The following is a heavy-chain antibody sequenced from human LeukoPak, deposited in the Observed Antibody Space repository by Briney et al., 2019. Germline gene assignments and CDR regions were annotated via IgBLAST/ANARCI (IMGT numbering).Heavy chain of an antibody. CDR1: GFTFSSYA. J-gene: IGHJ4*02. CDR3: ARQSSAINYYFDF. D-gene: IGHD2-21*01. Sequence: GGFLRLSCAASGFTFSSYAMSWVRQAPGKGLEWVSAISGSGGSTYYADSVKGRFTISRDNSKNTLYLQMNSLRAEDTAIYFCARQSSAINYYFDFWGQGTLVTVSS. V-gene: IGHV3-23*01. CDR2: ISGSGGST.